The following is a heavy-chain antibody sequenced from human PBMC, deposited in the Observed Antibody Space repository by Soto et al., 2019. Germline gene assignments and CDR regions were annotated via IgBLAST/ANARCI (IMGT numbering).Heavy chain of an antibody. CDR1: GYAFTTSA. D-gene: IGHD6-13*01. V-gene: IGHV1-3*01. CDR3: ARAAGRSKLLPYFFDP. CDR2: INPATGDT. J-gene: IGHJ5*02. Sequence: QIHLVQSGAEVRKPGASVRISCQASGYAFTTSAIHWVRQAPGQSLEWMGWINPATGDTKYSQNVRGRVTFALDTSATTAYMDLTSLASHDTPVYFCARAAGRSKLLPYFFDPWGQGTLVTVSS.